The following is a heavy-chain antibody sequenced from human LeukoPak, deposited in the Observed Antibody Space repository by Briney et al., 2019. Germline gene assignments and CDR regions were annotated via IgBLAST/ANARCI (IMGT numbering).Heavy chain of an antibody. J-gene: IGHJ4*02. CDR3: ASPQNYDSSGYDDY. CDR1: GGSISSSSYY. V-gene: IGHV4-39*07. Sequence: SETLSLTCTVSGGSISSSSYYWGWIRQPPGKGLEWIGSIYYSGSTYYNPSLKSRVTISVDTSKNQFSLKLSSVTAADTAVYYCASPQNYDSSGYDDYWGQGTLVTVSS. CDR2: IYYSGST. D-gene: IGHD3-22*01.